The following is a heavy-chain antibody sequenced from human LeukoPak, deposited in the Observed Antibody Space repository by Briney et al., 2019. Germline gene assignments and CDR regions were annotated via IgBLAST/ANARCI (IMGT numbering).Heavy chain of an antibody. J-gene: IGHJ4*02. V-gene: IGHV3-11*01. CDR2: ISSSGSTI. Sequence: GGSLRLSCAASGFTFSDYYMSWIRQAPGKGLEWVSYISSSGSTIYYADSVKGRFTISRDNAKNSLYLQMNSLRAEDTAVYYCARDKGTDYSNYVFDYWGQATLVTVSS. CDR1: GFTFSDYY. CDR3: ARDKGTDYSNYVFDY. D-gene: IGHD4-11*01.